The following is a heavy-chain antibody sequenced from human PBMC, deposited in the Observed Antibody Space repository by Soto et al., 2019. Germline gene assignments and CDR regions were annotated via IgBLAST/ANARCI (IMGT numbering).Heavy chain of an antibody. CDR2: ISSSSSYI. V-gene: IGHV3-21*01. CDR3: ARDGAMRDYPYYYCYYGMDV. Sequence: EVQLVESGGGLVKPGGSLRLSCAASGFTFSSYSMNWVRQAPGKGLEWVSSISSSSSYIYYADSVKGRFTISRDNAKNALYLQMNSLRAEDTAVYYCARDGAMRDYPYYYCYYGMDVWGQGTTVTVSS. CDR1: GFTFSSYS. D-gene: IGHD2-2*01. J-gene: IGHJ6*02.